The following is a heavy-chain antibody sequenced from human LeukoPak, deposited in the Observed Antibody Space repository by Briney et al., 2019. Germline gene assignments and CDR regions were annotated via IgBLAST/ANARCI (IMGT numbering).Heavy chain of an antibody. Sequence: ASVKVSCKASGYTFTSYGISWVRQAPGQGREWMGWISAYNGNTNYAQKLQGRVTMTTDTSTSTAYMELRSLRSDDTAVYYCARGNARGYSYGWTYWYFDLWGRGTLVTVSS. CDR3: ARGNARGYSYGWTYWYFDL. J-gene: IGHJ2*01. CDR2: ISAYNGNT. CDR1: GYTFTSYG. V-gene: IGHV1-18*01. D-gene: IGHD5-18*01.